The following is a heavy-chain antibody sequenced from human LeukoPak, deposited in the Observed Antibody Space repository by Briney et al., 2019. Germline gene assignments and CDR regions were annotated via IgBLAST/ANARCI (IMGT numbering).Heavy chain of an antibody. CDR3: ARDRALDYYDSSGYYYGFQH. CDR1: GYTFTSYG. D-gene: IGHD3-22*01. J-gene: IGHJ1*01. CDR2: ISAYNGNT. V-gene: IGHV1-18*01. Sequence: GASVTVSCTASGYTFTSYGISWVRQAPGQGLEWMGWISAYNGNTNYAQKLQGRVTMTTDTSTSTAYMELRSLRSDDTAVYYCARDRALDYYDSSGYYYGFQHWGQGTLVTVSS.